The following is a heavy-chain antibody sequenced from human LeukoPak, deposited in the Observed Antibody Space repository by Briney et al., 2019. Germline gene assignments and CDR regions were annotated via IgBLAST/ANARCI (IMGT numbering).Heavy chain of an antibody. V-gene: IGHV4-34*01. D-gene: IGHD3-9*01. CDR2: INHSGST. J-gene: IGHJ4*02. CDR1: GGSFSGYY. Sequence: PSETLSLTCAVYGGSFSGYYWSWIRQPPGKGLEWIGEINHSGSTNYNPSLKSRVTISVDTSKNQFSLKLSSVTAADTAVYHCARDRIRYFDWLLLLDYWGQGTLVTVSS. CDR3: ARDRIRYFDWLLLLDY.